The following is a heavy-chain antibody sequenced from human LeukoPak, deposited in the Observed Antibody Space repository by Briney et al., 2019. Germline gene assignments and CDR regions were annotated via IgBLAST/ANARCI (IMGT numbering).Heavy chain of an antibody. CDR2: MNPNSGNT. D-gene: IGHD6-19*01. V-gene: IGHV1-8*01. CDR1: GYTFNSYD. Sequence: ASVKVSCKASGYTFNSYDINWVRQATGQGLEWMGWMNPNSGNTSYAQKFQGRVTMTRNTSISTAYMELSSLRSEDTAVYYCARVVIAVSMDVWGQGTTVTVSS. CDR3: ARVVIAVSMDV. J-gene: IGHJ6*02.